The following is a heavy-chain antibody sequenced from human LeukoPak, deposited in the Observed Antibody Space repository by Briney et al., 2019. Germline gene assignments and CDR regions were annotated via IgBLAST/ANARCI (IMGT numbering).Heavy chain of an antibody. D-gene: IGHD6-6*01. J-gene: IGHJ3*02. V-gene: IGHV3-48*02. CDR3: AREYSSSSGRAFDI. Sequence: GGPLRLSCAASGFTLSTYTMNWVRQAPGKGLQWFSYISSSSSTIYYADSVKGRFTISRDNAKNSLYLQMNSLRDEDTAVYYCAREYSSSSGRAFDIWGQGTMVTVSS. CDR2: ISSSSSTI. CDR1: GFTLSTYT.